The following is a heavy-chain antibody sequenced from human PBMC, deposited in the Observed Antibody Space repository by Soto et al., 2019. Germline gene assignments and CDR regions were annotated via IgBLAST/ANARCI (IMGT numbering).Heavy chain of an antibody. CDR2: ISWNSGSI. V-gene: IGHV3-9*01. J-gene: IGHJ6*03. Sequence: GGSLRLSCAASGFTFDDYAMHWVRQAPGKGLEWVSGISWNSGSIGYADSVKGRFTISRDNAKNSLYLQMNSLRAEDTALYYCAKGSSGWSTTNSHYYYYYMDVWGKGTTVTVSS. D-gene: IGHD6-19*01. CDR3: AKGSSGWSTTNSHYYYYYMDV. CDR1: GFTFDDYA.